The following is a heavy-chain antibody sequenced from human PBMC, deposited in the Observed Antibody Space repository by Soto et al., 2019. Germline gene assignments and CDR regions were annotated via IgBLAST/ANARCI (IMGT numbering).Heavy chain of an antibody. D-gene: IGHD3-10*01. CDR2: IYWDDDK. J-gene: IGHJ6*02. Sequence: SGPTLVNPTQTLTLTCTFSGFSLSTSGVGVGWIRQPPGKALEWFALIYWDDDKRYSPSLKSRLTITKDTSKNQVVLTMTNMDPVDTATYYCAHRSGSGSYYYYYYGMDVWGQGTTVTVSS. CDR3: AHRSGSGSYYYYYYGMDV. CDR1: GFSLSTSGVG. V-gene: IGHV2-5*02.